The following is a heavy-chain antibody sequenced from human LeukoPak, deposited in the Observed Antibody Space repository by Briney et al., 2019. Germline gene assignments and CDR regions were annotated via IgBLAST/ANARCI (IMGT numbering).Heavy chain of an antibody. V-gene: IGHV4-39*01. CDR2: IYYNGST. CDR3: ATQSLTTVTTP. Sequence: SETLSLTCTVSGGSISSSSYYWGWIRQPPGKGLEWIGSIYYNGSTYYNPSLKSRVTISVDTSKNQFSLKLSSVTAADTAVYYCATQSLTTVTTPWGQGTLVTVSS. J-gene: IGHJ4*02. CDR1: GGSISSSSYY. D-gene: IGHD4-11*01.